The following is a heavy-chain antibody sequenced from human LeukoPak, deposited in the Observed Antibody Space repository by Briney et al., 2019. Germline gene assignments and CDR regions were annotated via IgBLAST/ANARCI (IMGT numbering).Heavy chain of an antibody. CDR2: INHSGST. Sequence: PSETLSLTCAVYGGSFGGYYWSWIRQPPGKGLEWIGEINHSGSTNYNPSLKSRVTISVDTSKNQFSLKLSSVTAADTAVYYCARLGSSSDYWGQGTLVTVSS. V-gene: IGHV4-34*01. J-gene: IGHJ4*02. CDR1: GGSFGGYY. CDR3: ARLGSSSDY. D-gene: IGHD6-6*01.